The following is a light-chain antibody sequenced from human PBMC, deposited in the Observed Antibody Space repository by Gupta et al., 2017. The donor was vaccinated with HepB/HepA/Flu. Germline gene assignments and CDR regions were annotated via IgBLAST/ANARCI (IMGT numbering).Light chain of an antibody. Sequence: DIVMTQSPDSLAVSLGERATINCKSSQSVFYNSNNKNNLAWYQQKAGQPPKLLIYWASTRESGVPDRFSGSGSGTDFTLTISSLQAEDVAVYYCQRYSSTPWTFGQGTRVEIK. CDR3: QRYSSTPWT. CDR1: QSVFYNSNNKNN. V-gene: IGKV4-1*01. CDR2: WAS. J-gene: IGKJ1*01.